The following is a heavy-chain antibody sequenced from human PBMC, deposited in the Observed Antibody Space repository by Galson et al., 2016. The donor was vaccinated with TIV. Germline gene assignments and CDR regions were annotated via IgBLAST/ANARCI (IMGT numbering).Heavy chain of an antibody. Sequence: SVKVSCKASGYTFTDYYMHWVRQAPGQGLEWMGRINPNSGGTNYVQKFQGRVTMTRDTSISTAYMELSRLRSDDSAVYYCARFDYYYVRRANYWGQGTLVTVSS. D-gene: IGHD3-10*02. J-gene: IGHJ4*02. V-gene: IGHV1-2*02. CDR3: ARFDYYYVRRANY. CDR2: INPNSGGT. CDR1: GYTFTDYY.